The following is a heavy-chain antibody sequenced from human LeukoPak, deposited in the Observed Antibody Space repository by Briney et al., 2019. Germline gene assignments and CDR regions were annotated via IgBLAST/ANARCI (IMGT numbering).Heavy chain of an antibody. J-gene: IGHJ4*02. CDR1: GFIFSSYA. CDR2: ISYDGSNK. V-gene: IGHV3-30*04. D-gene: IGHD6-6*01. CDR3: ARDLWSEQLFIALGY. Sequence: PGGSLRLSCAVSGFIFSSYAMHWVRQAPGKGLEWVAVISYDGSNKYYADSVKGRFTISRDKSKNTLYLQTNSLGAEDTAVYYCARDLWSEQLFIALGYWGQGTLVTVSS.